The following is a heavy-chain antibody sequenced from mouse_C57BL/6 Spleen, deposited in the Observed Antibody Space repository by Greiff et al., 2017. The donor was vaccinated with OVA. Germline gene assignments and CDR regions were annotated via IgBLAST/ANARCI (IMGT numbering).Heavy chain of an antibody. CDR2: IYPGSGNT. V-gene: IGHV1-76*01. J-gene: IGHJ2*01. Sequence: VKLQESGAELVRPGASVKLSCKASGYTFTDYYINWVKQRPGQGLEWIARIYPGSGNTYYNEKFKGKATLTAEKSSSTAYMQLSSLTSEDSAVYFCARGDYWGQGTTLTVSS. CDR1: GYTFTDYY. CDR3: ARGDY.